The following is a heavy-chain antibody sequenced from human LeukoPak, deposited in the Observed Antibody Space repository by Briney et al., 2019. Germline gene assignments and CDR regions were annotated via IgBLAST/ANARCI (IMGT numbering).Heavy chain of an antibody. V-gene: IGHV4-59*08. CDR1: GGSISSYY. Sequence: PSETLSLTCTVSGGSISSYYWSWIRQPPGKGLEWIGYIYYSGSTNYNPSLKSRVTISVDTSKNQFSLKLSSVTAADTAVYYCARSEYYDIAGGFDPWGQGTLVTVSS. J-gene: IGHJ5*02. CDR3: ARSEYYDIAGGFDP. CDR2: IYYSGST. D-gene: IGHD3-9*01.